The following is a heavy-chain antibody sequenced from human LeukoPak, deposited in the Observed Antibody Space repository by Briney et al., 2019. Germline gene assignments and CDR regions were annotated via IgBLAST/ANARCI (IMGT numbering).Heavy chain of an antibody. CDR1: GFTFSSYG. Sequence: GGSLRLSCAASGFTFSSYGVHWVRQAPGKGLEWVAVISYDGSNKYYADSVRGRFTISRDDSKNTLYLQMNSLRAEDTAVYYCAKLITWITSGKIFDYWGQGTLVTVSS. V-gene: IGHV3-30*18. CDR2: ISYDGSNK. D-gene: IGHD5-12*01. J-gene: IGHJ4*02. CDR3: AKLITWITSGKIFDY.